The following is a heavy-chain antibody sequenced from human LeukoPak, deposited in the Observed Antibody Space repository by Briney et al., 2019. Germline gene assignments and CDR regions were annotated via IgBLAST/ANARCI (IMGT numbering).Heavy chain of an antibody. CDR1: GGSISRSY. D-gene: IGHD3-10*01. CDR3: ARGSGREWFDP. Sequence: SETLSLTCTVSGGSISRSYWSWIRQPPGRGLEWIGYMYDSGSTFYNPSLKSRVTISVDTSKNQFSLKLSSVTAADTAVYYCARGSGREWFDPWGQGTLVTVSS. CDR2: MYDSGST. V-gene: IGHV4-59*01. J-gene: IGHJ5*02.